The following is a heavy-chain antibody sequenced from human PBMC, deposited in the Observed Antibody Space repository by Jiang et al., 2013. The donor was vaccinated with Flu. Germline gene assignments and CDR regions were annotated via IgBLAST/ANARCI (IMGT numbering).Heavy chain of an antibody. CDR3: AKDLGPGTSWSDY. V-gene: IGHV3-23*01. D-gene: IGHD2-2*01. J-gene: IGHJ4*02. Sequence: GKGLEWVSAISGSGGSTYYADSVKGRFTISRDNSKNTLYLQMNSLRAEDTAVYYCAKDLGPGTSWSDYWGQGTLVTVSS. CDR2: ISGSGGST.